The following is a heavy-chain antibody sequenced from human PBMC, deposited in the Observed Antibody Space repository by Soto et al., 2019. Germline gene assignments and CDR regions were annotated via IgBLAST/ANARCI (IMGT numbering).Heavy chain of an antibody. Sequence: GGSLRLSCAASGFTVSSYYMSWVRQAPGKGLEWVSRINSDGSIINYADAAKGRFTISRDNAKNTLYLQMNSLGNEDTAVYYCARDQYYYYGMDVWGQGTTVTV. CDR2: INSDGSII. CDR3: ARDQYYYYGMDV. CDR1: GFTVSSYY. V-gene: IGHV3-74*01. J-gene: IGHJ6*02.